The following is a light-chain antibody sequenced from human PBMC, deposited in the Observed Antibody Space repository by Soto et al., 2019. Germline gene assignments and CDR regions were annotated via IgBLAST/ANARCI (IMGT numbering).Light chain of an antibody. V-gene: IGKV1-9*01. Sequence: IQLTQSQSSLSASVGYRVTITSLASQGISSYFAWYQQKPGKAPKLLLYGASTLQSGVPSRFGGSGSGTDCTLTISSLQPEDFATYYGQQLNCYPALTFSGGNKVEIQ. J-gene: IGKJ4*01. CDR1: QGISSY. CDR3: QQLNCYPALT. CDR2: GAS.